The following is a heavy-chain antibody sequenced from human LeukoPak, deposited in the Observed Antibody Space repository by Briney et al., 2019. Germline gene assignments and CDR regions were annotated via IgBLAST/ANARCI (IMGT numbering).Heavy chain of an antibody. CDR2: INHSGST. J-gene: IGHJ4*02. Sequence: SETLSLTCAIYGGSFSGYYWSWIRQPPGKGLRWIGEINHSGSTNYNPSLKSRVTISVDTSKNQFSLKLSSVTAADTAVYYCARVNVGYNYTGDYWGQGTLVTVSS. D-gene: IGHD5-24*01. V-gene: IGHV4-34*01. CDR1: GGSFSGYY. CDR3: ARVNVGYNYTGDY.